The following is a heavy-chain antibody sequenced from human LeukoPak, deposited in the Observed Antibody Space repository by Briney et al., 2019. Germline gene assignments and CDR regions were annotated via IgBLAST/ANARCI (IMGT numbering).Heavy chain of an antibody. V-gene: IGHV4-59*01. J-gene: IGHJ4*02. D-gene: IGHD5-18*01. CDR2: IYYSGST. CDR1: GGSINSYY. CDR3: AIEPTGYSYGCFDY. Sequence: SETLSLTCTVSGGSINSYYWSWIRQPPGKGLEWIGYIYYSGSTNYNPSLKSRVTISVDTSKNQFSLKLSSVTAADTAVYYCAIEPTGYSYGCFDYWGQGTLVTVSS.